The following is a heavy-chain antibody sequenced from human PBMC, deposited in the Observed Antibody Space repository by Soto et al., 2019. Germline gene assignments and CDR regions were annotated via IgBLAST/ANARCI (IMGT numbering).Heavy chain of an antibody. D-gene: IGHD6-6*01. Sequence: QMQLVQSGAEVRKPGASVKVSRRTSGYTFTGYYLNWVRQAPGRGLEWVGWVNPKTGDTNNAQKFQGRVTMTTDTSISTGYMELSGLKSDDTAVYYCVTGDHLVRWGQGTRVTVSS. V-gene: IGHV1-2*02. J-gene: IGHJ4*02. CDR1: GYTFTGYY. CDR2: VNPKTGDT. CDR3: VTGDHLVR.